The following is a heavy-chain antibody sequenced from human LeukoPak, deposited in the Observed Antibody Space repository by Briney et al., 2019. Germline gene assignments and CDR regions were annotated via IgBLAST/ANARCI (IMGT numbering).Heavy chain of an antibody. J-gene: IGHJ3*02. CDR3: ARDGGWGALYI. D-gene: IGHD3-16*01. V-gene: IGHV3-7*01. CDR1: GFTFSSYW. Sequence: GGSLRLSCAASGFTFSSYWMSWVRQAPGKSLEWVAIIKHDGSETYYADSLRGRFAVSRDNAKSSLYLQVNNLRAEDTAMYYCARDGGWGALYIWGQGTMVTVSS. CDR2: IKHDGSET.